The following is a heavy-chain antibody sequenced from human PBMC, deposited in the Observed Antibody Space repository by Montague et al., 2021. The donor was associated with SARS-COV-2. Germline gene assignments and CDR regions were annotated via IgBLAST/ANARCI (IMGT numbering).Heavy chain of an antibody. CDR1: GGSISSGGYY. D-gene: IGHD3-22*01. CDR3: VRDPRYDSSGYYLGSAFDI. Sequence: TLSLTCTVSGGSISSGGYYWSWIRQHPGKGLEWIGYIYYSGSTYYNPSLKSRVTISVDTSKNQFSLKLSSVTAADTAVYYCVRDPRYDSSGYYLGSAFDIWGQGTMVTVSS. J-gene: IGHJ3*02. V-gene: IGHV4-31*03. CDR2: IYYSGST.